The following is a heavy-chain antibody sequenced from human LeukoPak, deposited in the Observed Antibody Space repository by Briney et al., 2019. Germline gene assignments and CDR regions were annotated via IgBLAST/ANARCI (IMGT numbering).Heavy chain of an antibody. D-gene: IGHD5-18*01. Sequence: GGSLRLSCAASGFTFGDFAMHWVRQAPGKGLEWVSLISEDGDTYYGDSVEGRFTVSRDNSKNSLYLQMNSLRTEDTGLYYCARVRTAMEIGAYWGQGTLVTVSS. CDR1: GFTFGDFA. J-gene: IGHJ4*02. CDR3: ARVRTAMEIGAY. CDR2: ISEDGDT. V-gene: IGHV3-43*02.